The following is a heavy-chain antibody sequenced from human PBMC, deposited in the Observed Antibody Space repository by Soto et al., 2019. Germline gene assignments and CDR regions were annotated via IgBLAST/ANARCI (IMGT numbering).Heavy chain of an antibody. Sequence: ASVKVSCKASGYTFTGYYMHWVRQAPGQGLEWMGWINPNSGGTNYAQKFQGWVTMTRDTSISTAYMELSRLRSDDTAVYYCATRWALGIHDAFDIWGQGTMVTVSS. J-gene: IGHJ3*02. D-gene: IGHD7-27*01. CDR1: GYTFTGYY. CDR2: INPNSGGT. V-gene: IGHV1-2*04. CDR3: ATRWALGIHDAFDI.